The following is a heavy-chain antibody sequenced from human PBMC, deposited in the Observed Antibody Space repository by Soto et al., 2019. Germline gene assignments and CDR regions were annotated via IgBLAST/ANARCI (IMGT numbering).Heavy chain of an antibody. CDR2: IYPGDSDT. Sequence: PGESLKISCKGSGYSFTRYWIGWVRQMPGKGLEWMGIIYPGDSDTRYSPSFQGQVTISADKSISTAYLQWSSLKASDTAMYYCARCMLGLYGEEPHRGGYYYYGLDVWGQGTTVTVSS. D-gene: IGHD4-17*01. V-gene: IGHV5-51*01. CDR3: ARCMLGLYGEEPHRGGYYYYGLDV. CDR1: GYSFTRYW. J-gene: IGHJ6*02.